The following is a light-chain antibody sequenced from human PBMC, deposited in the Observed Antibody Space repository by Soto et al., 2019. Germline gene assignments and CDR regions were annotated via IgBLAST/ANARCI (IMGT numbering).Light chain of an antibody. CDR3: QQYNSWPLT. V-gene: IGKV3-11*01. J-gene: IGKJ4*01. CDR1: RSVSTY. Sequence: EIVVTQSPATLSLSPGDRATLSCRASRSVSTYLAWYQQKPGQAPRLLIYDTSHRATGIPARFSGSGSGTDFTLTISSLEPEDFAVYYCQQYNSWPLTFGGGTKVEIK. CDR2: DTS.